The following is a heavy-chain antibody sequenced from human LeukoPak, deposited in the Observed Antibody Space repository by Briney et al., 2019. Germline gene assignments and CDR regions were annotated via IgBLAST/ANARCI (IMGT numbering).Heavy chain of an antibody. J-gene: IGHJ3*02. D-gene: IGHD1-1*01. Sequence: GESLKISCKGSGYSFTSYWIGWVRQMPGKGLEWMGIIYPGDSDTRYSPSFQGQVTISADKSISTAYLQWSSLKASDTAMYYCAGPVPSVNEFPNAFDIWGQGTMVTVSS. CDR3: AGPVPSVNEFPNAFDI. CDR1: GYSFTSYW. CDR2: IYPGDSDT. V-gene: IGHV5-51*01.